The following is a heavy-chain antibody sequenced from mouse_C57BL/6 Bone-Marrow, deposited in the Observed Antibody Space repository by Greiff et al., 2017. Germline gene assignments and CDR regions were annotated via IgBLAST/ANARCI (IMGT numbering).Heavy chain of an antibody. D-gene: IGHD1-1*01. CDR1: GYTFTSYW. CDR3: SRSFPSSRIYDSGSSYVLGDFAV. J-gene: IGHJ1*03. CDR2: IHPTSGST. Sequence: QVQLQQPGAELVKPGASVKLSCKASGYTFTSYWMHWVKQRPGQGLEWIGMIHPTSGSTNYNEKFKSKATLTVDKSSSTAYMQLRSLTSEDAAVSDGSRSFPSSRIYDSGSSYVLGDFAVWGTGTTVTVSA. V-gene: IGHV1-64*01.